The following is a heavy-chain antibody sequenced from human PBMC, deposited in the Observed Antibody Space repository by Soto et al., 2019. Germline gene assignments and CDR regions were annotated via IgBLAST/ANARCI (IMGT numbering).Heavy chain of an antibody. V-gene: IGHV1-18*04. CDR2: ISVDNGNT. D-gene: IGHD3-22*01. CDR3: ARGYDRSGYSGAFDI. Sequence: LVQSGPEVKTPGSSVKVSCKASGYTFTSRSLNWLRQAPGQGLEWMGWISVDNGNTNYPPGLQVRVTLTADTSTSTAYMELRTLTSDDTAVYYCARGYDRSGYSGAFDIWGQGTMVAVSS. J-gene: IGHJ3*02. CDR1: GYTFTSRS.